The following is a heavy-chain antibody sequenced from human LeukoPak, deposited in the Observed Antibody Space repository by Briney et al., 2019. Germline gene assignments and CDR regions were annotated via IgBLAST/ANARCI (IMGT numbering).Heavy chain of an antibody. CDR1: GGSISSSSYY. V-gene: IGHV4-39*07. Sequence: SETLSLTCTVSGGSISSSSYYWGWIRQPPGKGLEWIGSIYYSGSTNYNPSLKSRVTISVDTSKNQFSLKLSSVTAADTAVYYCARLTGYDWESSYDYWGQGTLVTVSS. CDR2: IYYSGST. CDR3: ARLTGYDWESSYDY. J-gene: IGHJ4*02. D-gene: IGHD5-12*01.